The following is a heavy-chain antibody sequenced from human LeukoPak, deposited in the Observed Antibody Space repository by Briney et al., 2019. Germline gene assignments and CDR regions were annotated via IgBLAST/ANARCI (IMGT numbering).Heavy chain of an antibody. CDR3: AREGGEWELLRTFDY. D-gene: IGHD1-26*01. Sequence: GGSLRLSCAASGFTFDDYGMSWVCQAPGKGLEWVSGINWNGGSTGYADSVKGRFTISRDNAKNSLYLQMNSLRAEDTAVYYCAREGGEWELLRTFDYWGQGTLVTVSS. CDR1: GFTFDDYG. CDR2: INWNGGST. J-gene: IGHJ4*02. V-gene: IGHV3-20*04.